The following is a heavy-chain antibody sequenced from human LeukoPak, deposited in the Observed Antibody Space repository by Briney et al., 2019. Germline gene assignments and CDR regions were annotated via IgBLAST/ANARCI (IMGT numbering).Heavy chain of an antibody. CDR3: AREDPQTTVPEGMDV. CDR1: GGSISTYY. J-gene: IGHJ6*02. CDR2: IYYSGNT. Sequence: SETLFLTCTVSGGSISTYYWSWIRQPPGKGLEWIGYIYYSGNTNYNPSLKSRVTISVDTSKNQFSLKLSSVTAADTAVYYCAREDPQTTVPEGMDVWGQGTTVTVSS. D-gene: IGHD4-17*01. V-gene: IGHV4-59*01.